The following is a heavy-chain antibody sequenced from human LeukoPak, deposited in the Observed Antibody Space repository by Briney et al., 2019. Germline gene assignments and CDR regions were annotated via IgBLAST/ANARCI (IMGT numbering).Heavy chain of an antibody. Sequence: ASVKVSCKASGYKFTDDYMHWVRHAPGQGLEFMGWINPDSGFTNYAQKFKGRVTMTRDTPISTAYLEVRSLTSDDTAVYYCAPTAEAYTSWWKVWGQGTLVTVSS. J-gene: IGHJ4*02. CDR2: INPDSGFT. CDR1: GYKFTDDY. D-gene: IGHD3-16*01. CDR3: APTAEAYTSWWKV. V-gene: IGHV1-2*02.